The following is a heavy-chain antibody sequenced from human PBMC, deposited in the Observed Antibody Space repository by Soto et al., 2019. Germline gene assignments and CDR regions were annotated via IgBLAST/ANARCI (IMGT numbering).Heavy chain of an antibody. D-gene: IGHD6-19*01. J-gene: IGHJ5*02. Sequence: SETLSLTCSVSGGSISNYYWSWIRQPAGRGLEWIGRLSTSGSTTYNPSLKSRVTMSVDTSKNQFSLKLTSVTAADTAVYFCARDGIHSSRLHLLGYFDPWGLGTLVTVSS. V-gene: IGHV4-4*07. CDR2: LSTSGST. CDR3: ARDGIHSSRLHLLGYFDP. CDR1: GGSISNYY.